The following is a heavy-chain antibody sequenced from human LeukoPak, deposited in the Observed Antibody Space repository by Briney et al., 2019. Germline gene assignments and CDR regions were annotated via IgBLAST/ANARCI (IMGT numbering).Heavy chain of an antibody. D-gene: IGHD3-3*01. CDR2: INPSGGST. CDR1: GYTFTSYY. V-gene: IGHV1-46*01. J-gene: IGHJ4*02. CDR3: ARDRGRGQRITIFGVVRTNNYFDY. Sequence: ASVKVSCKASGYTFTSYYMHWVRQAPGQGLEWMGIINPSGGSTSYAQKFQGRVTMTRDTSTSTVYMELSSLRSEDTAVYYCARDRGRGQRITIFGVVRTNNYFDYWGQGTLVTVSS.